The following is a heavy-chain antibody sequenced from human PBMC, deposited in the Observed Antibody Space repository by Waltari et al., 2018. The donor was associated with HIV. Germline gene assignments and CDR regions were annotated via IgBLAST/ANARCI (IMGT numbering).Heavy chain of an antibody. CDR2: MTPARGNT. Sequence: QVQLVQSGAEVKKPGASVKVSCKASGYSFTSYDINWVRQATGQGLEWMGWMTPARGNTGSAQKFQGRLTMSRNTSVSTVYMELSTRTSDDTAIYFCARGGSTHTHFAYWGQGTLVTVSS. J-gene: IGHJ4*02. CDR3: ARGGSTHTHFAY. D-gene: IGHD1-26*01. CDR1: GYSFTSYD. V-gene: IGHV1-8*01.